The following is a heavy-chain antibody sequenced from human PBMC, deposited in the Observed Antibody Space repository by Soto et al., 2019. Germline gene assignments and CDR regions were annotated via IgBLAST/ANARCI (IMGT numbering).Heavy chain of an antibody. CDR1: GFSFSKYG. V-gene: IGHV3-30*18. Sequence: QVQLVESGGGVVQPGRSLRLSCAACGFSFSKYGMHWVRQVPVKGLEWVAEMSDDGSKKYYGDSVMGRFSISRDNSKNTLYLLMDSLRPEDTAMYYYEKELRETGGYYFDRWGQGTLVTVSS. D-gene: IGHD3-16*01. CDR2: MSDDGSKK. J-gene: IGHJ4*02. CDR3: EKELRETGGYYFDR.